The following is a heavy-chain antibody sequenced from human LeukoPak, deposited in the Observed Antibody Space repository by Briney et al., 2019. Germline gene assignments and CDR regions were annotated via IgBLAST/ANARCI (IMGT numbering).Heavy chain of an antibody. D-gene: IGHD6-13*01. CDR3: AREISSWYRTEGRFDP. J-gene: IGHJ5*02. Sequence: GGSLRLSCVASGFTFSNYWMTWVRQAPGKGLEWVANIKQDGSEKYYVDSVRGRFTISRDDAKNSLYLQVISLRAEDTAVYYCAREISSWYRTEGRFDPWGQGTLVTVSS. V-gene: IGHV3-7*01. CDR2: IKQDGSEK. CDR1: GFTFSNYW.